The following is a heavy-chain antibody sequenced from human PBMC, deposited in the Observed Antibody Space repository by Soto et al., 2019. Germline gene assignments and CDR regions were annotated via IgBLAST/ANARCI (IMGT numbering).Heavy chain of an antibody. CDR3: ARVDLRRSSLFWFDP. Sequence: SQTLSLTCVISGDSDSSNSAAWNWIRQSPSRGLEWLGRTYYRSKWYDDYAVSVRSRITINPDTSKNQFSLQLNSVTPEDTAVYYCARVDLRRSSLFWFDPWGQGTLVTVSS. CDR2: TYYRSKWYD. J-gene: IGHJ5*02. D-gene: IGHD6-6*01. V-gene: IGHV6-1*01. CDR1: GDSDSSNSAA.